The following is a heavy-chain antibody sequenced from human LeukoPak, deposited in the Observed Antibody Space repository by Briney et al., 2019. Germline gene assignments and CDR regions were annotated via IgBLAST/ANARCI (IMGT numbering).Heavy chain of an antibody. CDR2: IGVGGRPT. J-gene: IGHJ6*02. CDR1: GCSFSHYS. Sequence: GGSLRLSCAASGCSFSHYSMTWARQASGKGLEWISYIGVGGRPTNYADSVKARFTISRDDAQNSLYLQMNSLRAEDTAVYYCAKNTWKSSDSGRGRMDVWGQGTTVTVSS. V-gene: IGHV3-48*01. CDR3: AKNTWKSSDSGRGRMDV. D-gene: IGHD3-10*01.